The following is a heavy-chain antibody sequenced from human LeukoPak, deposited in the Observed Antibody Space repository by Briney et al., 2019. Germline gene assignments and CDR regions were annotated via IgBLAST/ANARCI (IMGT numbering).Heavy chain of an antibody. CDR2: ISSSSSYI. CDR3: TRVPYGDYWSSDY. D-gene: IGHD4-17*01. Sequence: GGSLRLSCAASGFTFSSYSMNWVRQAPGKGLEWVSSISSSSSYIYYADSVKGRFTISRDNAKNSLYLQMNSLRAEDTAIYYCTRVPYGDYWSSDYWARELWSPSPQ. CDR1: GFTFSSYS. V-gene: IGHV3-21*03. J-gene: IGHJ4*02.